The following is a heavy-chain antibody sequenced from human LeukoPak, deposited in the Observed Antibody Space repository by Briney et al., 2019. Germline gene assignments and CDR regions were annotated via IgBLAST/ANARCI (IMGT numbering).Heavy chain of an antibody. CDR1: GFTFSSYW. CDR3: ARDDGIRTVDY. Sequence: PGGSLRLSCAASGFTFSSYWMSWVRQAPGKGLEWVANIKPDGSEEYYVDSVKGRFTISRDNAENSLFLQMNSLRADDTAVYYCARDDGIRTVDYWGQGTLVTVRS. J-gene: IGHJ4*02. CDR2: IKPDGSEE. V-gene: IGHV3-7*01.